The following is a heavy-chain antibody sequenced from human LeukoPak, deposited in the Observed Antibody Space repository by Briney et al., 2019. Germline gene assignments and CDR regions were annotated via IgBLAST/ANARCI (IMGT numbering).Heavy chain of an antibody. V-gene: IGHV1-2*02. CDR3: ARDHDWNYFWFDP. CDR2: INPNSGGT. J-gene: IGHJ5*02. CDR1: GYTFTGYY. Sequence: ASVKVSCKASGYTFTGYYMHRVRQAPGQGLEWMGWINPNSGGTNYAQKFQGRVTMTRDTSISTAYMELSRLRSDDTAVYYCARDHDWNYFWFDPWGQGTLVTVSS. D-gene: IGHD1-7*01.